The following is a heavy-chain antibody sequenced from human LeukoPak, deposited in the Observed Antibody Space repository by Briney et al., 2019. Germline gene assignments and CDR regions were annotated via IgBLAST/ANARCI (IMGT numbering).Heavy chain of an antibody. D-gene: IGHD3-10*01. CDR2: IYYIGST. J-gene: IGHJ4*02. Sequence: SETLSLTCTVSGGSISGYYWSWIRQPPGKGLEWIGYIYYIGSTNYNPSLESRVTISVDTSKNQFSLKLSSVTAADTAVYYCARATMVRGRPLKYWGQGTLVTVSS. CDR1: GGSISGYY. CDR3: ARATMVRGRPLKY. V-gene: IGHV4-59*12.